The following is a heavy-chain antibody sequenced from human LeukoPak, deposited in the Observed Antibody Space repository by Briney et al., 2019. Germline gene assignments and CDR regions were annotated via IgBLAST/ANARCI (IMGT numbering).Heavy chain of an antibody. CDR2: INHSGST. J-gene: IGHJ4*02. V-gene: IGHV4-34*01. CDR1: GGSFSGYY. CDR3: ARGEGLFDY. Sequence: SETLSLTCAVYGGSFSGYYWSWIRQPPGKGLEWIGEINHSGSTNYNPSLKSRVTISVDTSKNQLSLKLSSVTAADTAVYYCARGEGLFDYWGQGTLVTVSS.